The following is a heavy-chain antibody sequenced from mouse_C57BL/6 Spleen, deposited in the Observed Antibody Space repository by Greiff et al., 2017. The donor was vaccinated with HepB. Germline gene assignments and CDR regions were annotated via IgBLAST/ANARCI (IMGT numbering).Heavy chain of an antibody. CDR1: GYSITSGYY. D-gene: IGHD2-4*01. Sequence: EVKLVESGPGLVKPSQSLSLTCSVPGYSITSGYYWNWIRQFPGNKLEWMGYISYDGSNNYNPSLKNRISITRDTSKNQFFLKLNSVTTEDTATYYCARGDYDVGFAYWGQGTLVTVSA. V-gene: IGHV3-6*01. CDR2: ISYDGSN. CDR3: ARGDYDVGFAY. J-gene: IGHJ3*01.